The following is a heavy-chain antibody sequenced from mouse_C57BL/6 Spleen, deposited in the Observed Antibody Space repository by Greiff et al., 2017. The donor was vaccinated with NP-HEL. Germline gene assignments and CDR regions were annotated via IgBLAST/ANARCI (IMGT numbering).Heavy chain of an antibody. Sequence: QVQLQQPGAELVRPGSSVKLSCKASGYTFTSYWMHWVKQRPIQGLEWIGNIDPSDSETHYNQKYKDKATLTVDKSSSTAYMQLSSLTSEDSAVYYCARKGDSSGFPFDYWGQGTTLTVSS. CDR2: IDPSDSET. CDR3: ARKGDSSGFPFDY. J-gene: IGHJ2*01. CDR1: GYTFTSYW. V-gene: IGHV1-52*01. D-gene: IGHD3-2*02.